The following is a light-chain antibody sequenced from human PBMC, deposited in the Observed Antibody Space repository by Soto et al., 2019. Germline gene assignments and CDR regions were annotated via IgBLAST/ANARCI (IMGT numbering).Light chain of an antibody. CDR1: SSNVGKNF. CDR2: DNQ. J-gene: IGLJ2*01. V-gene: IGLV1-51*01. Sequence: VLTQPPSVSAAPGQKVSISCSGSSSNVGKNFVSWYQHVPGKAPKLLIYDNQKRPSGIPDRFSASKSGTLATLDITGLQTGDEADYYCGTWDSSLTIGVIFGGGTQLTVL. CDR3: GTWDSSLTIGVI.